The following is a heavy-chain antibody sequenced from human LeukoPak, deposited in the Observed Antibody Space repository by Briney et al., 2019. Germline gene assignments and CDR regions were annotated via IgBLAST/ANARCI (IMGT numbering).Heavy chain of an antibody. J-gene: IGHJ1*01. CDR2: INPNSGGT. CDR3: ARDGAYGDYVPYFQH. Sequence: ASVKVSCKASGYTFTGYYMHWVRQAPGQGLEWMGWINPNSGGTSYAQKFQGRVTMTRDTSISTAYMELSRLRSDDTAVYYCARDGAYGDYVPYFQHWGQGTLVTVSS. D-gene: IGHD4-17*01. V-gene: IGHV1-2*02. CDR1: GYTFTGYY.